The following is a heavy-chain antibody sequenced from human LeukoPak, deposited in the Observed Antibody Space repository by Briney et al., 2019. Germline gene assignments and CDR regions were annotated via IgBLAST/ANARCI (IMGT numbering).Heavy chain of an antibody. J-gene: IGHJ4*02. D-gene: IGHD3-22*01. V-gene: IGHV1-18*01. Sequence: ASVKVSCKASGYTFTSYGISWVRQAPGQGLEWMGWISAYNGNTNYAQKLQGRVTMTRDTSISTAYMELSRLRSDDTAVYYCARAFYDSSGCYYVWFSYYFDYWGQGTLVTVSS. CDR2: ISAYNGNT. CDR3: ARAFYDSSGCYYVWFSYYFDY. CDR1: GYTFTSYG.